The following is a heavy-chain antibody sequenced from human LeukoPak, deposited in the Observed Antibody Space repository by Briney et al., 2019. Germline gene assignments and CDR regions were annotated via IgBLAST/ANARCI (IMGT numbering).Heavy chain of an antibody. J-gene: IGHJ4*02. CDR1: GFTFSSYW. Sequence: GGSLRLSCAASGFTFSSYWMKWVRQAPGKGLEWVAVIWYDDGSNKYYADSVKGRFTISRDNSKNTVYLQMNSLRAEDTAVYYCATLRLYGSGSYSSSWWGQGTLVTVSS. D-gene: IGHD3-10*01. V-gene: IGHV3-33*08. CDR2: IWYDDGSNK. CDR3: ATLRLYGSGSYSSSW.